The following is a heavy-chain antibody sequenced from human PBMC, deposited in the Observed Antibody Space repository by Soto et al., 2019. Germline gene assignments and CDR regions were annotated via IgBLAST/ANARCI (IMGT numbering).Heavy chain of an antibody. CDR3: ARDIHCSGGSCYSRFHY. Sequence: QVQLVESGGGVVQPGRSLRLSCAASGFTFSSYAMHWVRQAPGKGLEWVAVISYDGSNKYYADSVKGRFTISRDNSKNTLYLQMNSLRAEDTAVYYCARDIHCSGGSCYSRFHYWGQGTLVTVSS. CDR1: GFTFSSYA. J-gene: IGHJ4*02. D-gene: IGHD2-15*01. V-gene: IGHV3-30-3*01. CDR2: ISYDGSNK.